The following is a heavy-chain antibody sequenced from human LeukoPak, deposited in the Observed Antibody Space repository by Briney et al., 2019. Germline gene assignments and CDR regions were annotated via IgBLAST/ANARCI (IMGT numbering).Heavy chain of an antibody. D-gene: IGHD3-3*01. CDR1: GFTFSNFA. V-gene: IGHV3-23*01. Sequence: GGSLRLSCAAPGFTFSNFAMSWVRQAPGKGLEWVSSISGSGASTYYADSVKGRFTISRDNSKNTVYLQMNSLRAEDTAIYYCAKLWSAYYFDSWGQGTLVTVSS. CDR2: ISGSGAST. J-gene: IGHJ5*01. CDR3: AKLWSAYYFDS.